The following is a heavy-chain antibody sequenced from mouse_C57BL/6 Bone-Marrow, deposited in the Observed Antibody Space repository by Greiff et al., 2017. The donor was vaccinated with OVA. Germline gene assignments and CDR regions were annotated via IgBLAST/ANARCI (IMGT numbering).Heavy chain of an antibody. CDR2: INPSNGGT. CDR1: GYTFTSYW. J-gene: IGHJ2*01. D-gene: IGHD1-1*01. V-gene: IGHV1-53*01. CDR3: AREEDLTTVVATGNY. Sequence: QVQLQQPGTELVKPGASVKLSCKASGYTFTSYWMHWVKQRPGQGLEWIGIINPSNGGTNYNEKFKSKATLTVDKSSSTAYMQLSSLTSEDSAVYDCAREEDLTTVVATGNYWGQGTTLTVSS.